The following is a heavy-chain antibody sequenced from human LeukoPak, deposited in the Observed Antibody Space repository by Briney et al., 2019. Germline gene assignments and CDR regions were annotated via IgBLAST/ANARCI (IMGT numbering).Heavy chain of an antibody. J-gene: IGHJ4*02. Sequence: PSETLSLTCTVSGGSISSYYWSWIRQPPGKGLEWIWYIYYSGSTNYNPSLKSRVTISVDTSKNQFSLKLSSVTTADTAVYYCARVKQGQFDYWGQGTLVTVSS. V-gene: IGHV4-59*01. CDR1: GGSISSYY. CDR2: IYYSGST. CDR3: ARVKQGQFDY.